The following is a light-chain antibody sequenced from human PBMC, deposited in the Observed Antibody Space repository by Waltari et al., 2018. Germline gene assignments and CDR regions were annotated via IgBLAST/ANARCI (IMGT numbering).Light chain of an antibody. CDR1: SSDVGSYNL. CDR3: CSYAGSSTYV. CDR2: EVS. Sequence: SALTQPASVSASPGPSLTITCPGTSSDVGSYNLVPWYQQHPGKAPKLMIYEVSKRPSGVSNRFSGSKSGNTASLTISGLQAEDEADYYCCSYAGSSTYVFGTGTKVTVL. J-gene: IGLJ1*01. V-gene: IGLV2-23*02.